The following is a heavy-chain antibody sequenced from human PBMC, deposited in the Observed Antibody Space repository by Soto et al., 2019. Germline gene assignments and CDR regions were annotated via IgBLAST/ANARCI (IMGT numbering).Heavy chain of an antibody. J-gene: IGHJ4*02. CDR1: GYTVTSYG. D-gene: IGHD6-6*01. Sequence: ASVKVSCKASGYTVTSYGISGVRQAPGQGLEWMVWISAYNGNTNYAQKFQCRVTMTTDTSTSTAYMELRSLSADDTAVYYRARDLAEIAARIDYWGQGTLVIVS. CDR3: ARDLAEIAARIDY. V-gene: IGHV1-18*01. CDR2: ISAYNGNT.